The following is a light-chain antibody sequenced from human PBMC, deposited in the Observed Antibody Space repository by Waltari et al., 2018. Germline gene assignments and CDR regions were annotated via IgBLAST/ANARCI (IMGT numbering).Light chain of an antibody. CDR1: RDISNS. J-gene: IGKJ1*01. Sequence: DIQMPQAPSSLSASVGDRLPITCRASRDISNSLAWYQQVAGKVPKLLISASSTLQSGVPSRFSGSGSGSDFTLTINNLQPEDFATYYCQNYDKVPWTFGPGTRVDVK. CDR2: ASS. V-gene: IGKV1-27*01. CDR3: QNYDKVPWT.